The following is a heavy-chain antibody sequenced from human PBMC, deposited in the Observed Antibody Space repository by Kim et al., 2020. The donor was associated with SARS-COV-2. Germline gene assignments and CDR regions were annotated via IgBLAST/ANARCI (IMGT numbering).Heavy chain of an antibody. CDR2: MNPNSGNT. Sequence: ASVKVSCKASGYTFTSYDINWVRQATGQGLEWMGWMNPNSGNTGYAQKFQGRVTMTRNTSISTAYMELSSLRSEDTAVYYCARVMGYYDPTPNDYWGQGTLVTVSS. D-gene: IGHD3-22*01. J-gene: IGHJ4*02. CDR3: ARVMGYYDPTPNDY. CDR1: GYTFTSYD. V-gene: IGHV1-8*01.